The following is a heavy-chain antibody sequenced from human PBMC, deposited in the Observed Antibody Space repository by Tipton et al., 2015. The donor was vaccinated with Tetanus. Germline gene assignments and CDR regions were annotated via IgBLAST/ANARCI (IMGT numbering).Heavy chain of an antibody. CDR2: VSASGNT. V-gene: IGHV3-23*01. CDR3: ASGSALDY. J-gene: IGHJ4*02. D-gene: IGHD6-25*01. CDR1: GFLISSYA. Sequence: LRLSCAGSGFLISSYAMNWVRQVPGEGLEWVSGVSASGNTNYADSVDGRFTISRDNAKNTMYLQMNSLRAEDTAVYYCASGSALDYWGQGTLVAVSS.